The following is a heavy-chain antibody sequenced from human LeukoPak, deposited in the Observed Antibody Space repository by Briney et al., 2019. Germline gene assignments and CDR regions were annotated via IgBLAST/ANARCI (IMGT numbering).Heavy chain of an antibody. V-gene: IGHV3-7*01. CDR1: GFTFSSYW. CDR2: IKQDGSEK. Sequence: PGGSLRLSCAASGFTFSSYWMSWVRQAPGKGLEGVANIKQDGSEKYYVGSVKGRFTISRDNDKNSLYLQMNSLRAEDTAVYYCARDLYDFWSGYYFDYWGQGTLVTVSS. J-gene: IGHJ4*02. D-gene: IGHD3-3*01. CDR3: ARDLYDFWSGYYFDY.